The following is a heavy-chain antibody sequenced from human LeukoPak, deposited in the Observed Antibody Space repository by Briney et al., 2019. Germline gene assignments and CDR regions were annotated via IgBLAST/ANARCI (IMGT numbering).Heavy chain of an antibody. J-gene: IGHJ3*02. CDR1: GGSISSYY. D-gene: IGHD4-17*01. CDR2: IYYSGST. V-gene: IGHV4-59*12. Sequence: SETLSLTCTVSGGSISSYYWSWIRQPPGKGLEWIGYIYYSGSTNYNPSLKSRVTISVDTSKNQFSLKLSSVTAADTAVYYCASLHDYGDDDAFDIWGQGTMVTVSS. CDR3: ASLHDYGDDDAFDI.